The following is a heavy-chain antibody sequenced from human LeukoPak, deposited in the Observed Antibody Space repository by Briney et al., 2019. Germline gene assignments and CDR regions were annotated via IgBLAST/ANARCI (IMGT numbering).Heavy chain of an antibody. D-gene: IGHD3-16*01. V-gene: IGHV3-49*04. Sequence: GGSRSSSVPALGSTFGVFAISWVGRVQGRGRDWEGFIRSKVYGGTTEYAASVKGRFTISRDDSKSIAYLQVNSLRTEDTAVYYCTGSFGELSFFAHWGQGTLVTVSS. J-gene: IGHJ4*02. CDR2: IRSKVYGGTT. CDR3: TGSFGELSFFAH. CDR1: GSTFGVFA.